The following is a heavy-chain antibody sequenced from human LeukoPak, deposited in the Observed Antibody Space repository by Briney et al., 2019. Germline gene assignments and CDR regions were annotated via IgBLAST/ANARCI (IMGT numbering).Heavy chain of an antibody. J-gene: IGHJ3*02. CDR1: GLTFSRYS. Sequence: PGGSLRLSCAASGLTFSRYSMNWVRQAPGKGLEWVSSISSGSSYIYYVDSVKGRFTVSRDNAKNSLYLQMNSLRAEDTAVYYCARDPSRRELLPFDIWGQGTMVTVSS. CDR2: ISSGSSYI. CDR3: ARDPSRRELLPFDI. V-gene: IGHV3-21*01. D-gene: IGHD1-26*01.